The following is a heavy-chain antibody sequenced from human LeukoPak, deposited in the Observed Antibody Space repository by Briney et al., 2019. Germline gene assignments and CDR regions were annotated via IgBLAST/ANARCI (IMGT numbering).Heavy chain of an antibody. D-gene: IGHD3-10*01. Sequence: SETLSLTCTDSGVSISTYYWSWIRQPPEKGLEWIGDVYHSGGTNYNPSLKSRVTISVDTSKNQFSFRLTSVTAADTAVYYCARVTPSFAHNWFDPWGQGTLVTVSS. CDR1: GVSISTYY. CDR2: VYHSGGT. J-gene: IGHJ5*02. V-gene: IGHV4-59*12. CDR3: ARVTPSFAHNWFDP.